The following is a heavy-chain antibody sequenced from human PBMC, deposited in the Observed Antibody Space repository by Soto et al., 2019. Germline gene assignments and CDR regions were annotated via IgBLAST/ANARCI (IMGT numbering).Heavy chain of an antibody. V-gene: IGHV2-5*01. CDR2: IYWNDEK. CDR1: GFSLTTGVG. J-gene: IGHJ5*02. D-gene: IGHD3-10*01. Sequence: GPTLVNPTQTLTLTCSFSGFSLTTGVGVGWIRQPPGKALEWLAIIYWNDEKLYNPSLKTRLTITKDTSKNQVVLTVTDMDPVDTATYYCAHRVNMARGPYNYFGPWGQGTLVTVSS. CDR3: AHRVNMARGPYNYFGP.